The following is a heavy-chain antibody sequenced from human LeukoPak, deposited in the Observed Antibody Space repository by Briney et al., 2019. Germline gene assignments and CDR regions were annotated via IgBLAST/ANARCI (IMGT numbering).Heavy chain of an antibody. Sequence: PSETLSLTCTVSGGSISSYYWSWIRQPPGKGLEWLGYIYYSGSTNYNPSLKSRVTISVDTSKNQFSLKLSSVTAADTAVYYCARTTALGYCSSTSCFAFDPWGQGTLVTVSS. V-gene: IGHV4-59*01. CDR2: IYYSGST. D-gene: IGHD2-2*01. J-gene: IGHJ5*02. CDR3: ARTTALGYCSSTSCFAFDP. CDR1: GGSISSYY.